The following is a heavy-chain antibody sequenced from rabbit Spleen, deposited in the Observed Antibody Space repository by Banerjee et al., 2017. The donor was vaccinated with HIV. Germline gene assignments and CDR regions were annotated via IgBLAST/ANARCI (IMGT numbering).Heavy chain of an antibody. Sequence: QEQLEESGGDLVKPEGPLTLTCTASGVSFSSSDYMCWVRQAPGKGLEWIACIAGSSGDTTYYANWAKGRFTISKTSSTTVTLQMTSLTAADTATYFCARFYAGYGDFGYAAMWGPGTLVTVS. CDR3: ARFYAGYGDFGYAAM. D-gene: IGHD7-1*01. CDR2: IAGSSGDTT. CDR1: GVSFSSSDY. J-gene: IGHJ4*01. V-gene: IGHV1S45*01.